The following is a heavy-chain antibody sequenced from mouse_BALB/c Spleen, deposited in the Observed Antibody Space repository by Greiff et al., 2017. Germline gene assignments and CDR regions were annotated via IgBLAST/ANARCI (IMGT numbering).Heavy chain of an antibody. CDR3: ARDGYDGYFDV. D-gene: IGHD2-14*01. V-gene: IGHV5-9-4*01. Sequence: EVNLVESGGGLVKPGGSLKLSCAASGFTFSSYAMSWVRQSPEKRLEWVAEISSGGSYTYYPDTVTGRFTISRDNAKNTLYLEMSSLRSEDTAMYYCARDGYDGYFDVWGAGTTVTVSS. J-gene: IGHJ1*01. CDR2: ISSGGSYT. CDR1: GFTFSSYA.